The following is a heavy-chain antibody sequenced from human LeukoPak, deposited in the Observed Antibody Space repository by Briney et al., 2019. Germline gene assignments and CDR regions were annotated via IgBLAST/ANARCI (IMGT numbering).Heavy chain of an antibody. CDR1: GGSISSGSYY. CDR2: IYTSGST. D-gene: IGHD3-22*01. J-gene: IGHJ5*02. Sequence: SETLSLXCTVSGGSISSGSYYWSWIRQPAGKGLEWIGRIYTSGSTNYNPSLKSRVTISVDTSKNQFSLKLSSVTAADTAVYYCARQTTNYYDSSGYQLGWFDPWGQGTLVTVSS. V-gene: IGHV4-61*02. CDR3: ARQTTNYYDSSGYQLGWFDP.